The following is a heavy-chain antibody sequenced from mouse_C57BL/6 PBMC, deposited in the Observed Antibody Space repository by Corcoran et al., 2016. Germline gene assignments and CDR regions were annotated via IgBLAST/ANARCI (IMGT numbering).Heavy chain of an antibody. CDR1: GYAFSSYW. CDR2: IYPGDGDT. D-gene: IGHD2-1*01. V-gene: IGHV1-80*01. J-gene: IGHJ2*01. Sequence: QVQLQQSGAELVKPGASVKISCKASGYAFSSYWMNWVKQRPGKGLEWIGQIYPGDGDTNYKGKFKGKATLTADKSSRTAYMQLSSLTSEDSAGYVFARGDYGNYGDDWGQGTTLTVSS. CDR3: ARGDYGNYGDD.